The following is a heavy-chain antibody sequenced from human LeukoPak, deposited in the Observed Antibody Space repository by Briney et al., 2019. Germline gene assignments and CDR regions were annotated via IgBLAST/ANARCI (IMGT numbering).Heavy chain of an antibody. Sequence: GGSLRLSCAASGFTFSSYAMSWVRQAPGQGLEWVSAISGSGGSTYYADSVKGRFTISRDNSKNTLYLQMNSLRAEDTAVYYCAKDRSQSKYSSSPFDYWGQGTLVTVSS. J-gene: IGHJ4*02. CDR3: AKDRSQSKYSSSPFDY. V-gene: IGHV3-23*01. D-gene: IGHD6-6*01. CDR1: GFTFSSYA. CDR2: ISGSGGST.